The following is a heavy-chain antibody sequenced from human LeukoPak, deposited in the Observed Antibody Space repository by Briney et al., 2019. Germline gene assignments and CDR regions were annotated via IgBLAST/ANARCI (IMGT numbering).Heavy chain of an antibody. CDR3: AKDLIRRSNRWYYFDS. CDR2: ILYDGSYK. CDR1: GGSISSSS. V-gene: IGHV3-30*18. Sequence: LSLTCTVSGGSISSSSYYWGWIRQPPGKGLEWVALILYDGSYKAYADSTEGRFAISRDNSKNTLYLQMDSLRGEDTAVYYCAKDLIRRSNRWYYFDSWGQGTVVTVSS. D-gene: IGHD1-14*01. J-gene: IGHJ4*02.